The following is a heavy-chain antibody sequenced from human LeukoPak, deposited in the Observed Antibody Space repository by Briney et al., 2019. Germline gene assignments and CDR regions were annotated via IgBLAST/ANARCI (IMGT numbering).Heavy chain of an antibody. CDR1: GGSLSGYY. Sequence: PSETLSLTCAAYGGSLSGYYWSWIRQPPGKGLEWIGEINHSGSTNYNPSLKSRVTISVDTSKNQFSLKLSSVTAADTAVYYCARNKGRRWLQFVTSPLFDPWGQGTLVTISS. CDR3: ARNKGRRWLQFVTSPLFDP. V-gene: IGHV4-34*01. D-gene: IGHD5-24*01. CDR2: INHSGST. J-gene: IGHJ5*02.